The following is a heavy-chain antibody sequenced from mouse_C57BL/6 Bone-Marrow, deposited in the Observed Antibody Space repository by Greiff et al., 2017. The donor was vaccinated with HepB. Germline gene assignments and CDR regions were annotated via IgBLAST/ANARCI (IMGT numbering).Heavy chain of an antibody. J-gene: IGHJ3*01. CDR1: GFTFTDYY. CDR3: ARLYYYGSRAY. Sequence: VQLQQSGPELVKPGASVKISCKASGFTFTDYYMNWVKQSHGKSLEWIGDINPNNGGTSYNQKFKGKATLTVDKSSSTAYMELRSLTSEDSAVYYCARLYYYGSRAYWGQGTLVTVSA. D-gene: IGHD1-1*01. V-gene: IGHV1-26*01. CDR2: INPNNGGT.